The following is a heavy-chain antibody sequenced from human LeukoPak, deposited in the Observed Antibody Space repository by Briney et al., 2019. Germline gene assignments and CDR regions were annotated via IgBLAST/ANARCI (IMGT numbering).Heavy chain of an antibody. Sequence: PGGSLRLSCAASGFTFSSYAMSWVRQAPGKGLEWVSGISGSSGSTYYADSVKGRFTISRDNSKNTLYLQMNSLRAEDTAVYYCAKDQVVRGVTGWFDPWGQGTLVTVSS. CDR1: GFTFSSYA. CDR3: AKDQVVRGVTGWFDP. CDR2: ISGSSGST. V-gene: IGHV3-23*01. D-gene: IGHD3-10*01. J-gene: IGHJ5*02.